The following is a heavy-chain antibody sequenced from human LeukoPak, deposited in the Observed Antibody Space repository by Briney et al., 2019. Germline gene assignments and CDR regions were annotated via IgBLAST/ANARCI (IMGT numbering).Heavy chain of an antibody. D-gene: IGHD3-10*01. CDR2: INHSGST. Sequence: PSETLSLTCAVYGGSFSGYYWSWIRQPPGKGLEWIGEINHSGSTNYNPSLKSRVTISVDTTKNQFSQKQRSVTAADTAVYYCAMVRGVISYYYMDVWGKGTTVTVSS. CDR1: GGSFSGYY. CDR3: AMVRGVISYYYMDV. V-gene: IGHV4-34*01. J-gene: IGHJ6*03.